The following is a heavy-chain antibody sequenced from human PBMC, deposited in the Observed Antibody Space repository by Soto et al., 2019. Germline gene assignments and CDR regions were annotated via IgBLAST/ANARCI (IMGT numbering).Heavy chain of an antibody. D-gene: IGHD4-4*01. CDR2: IIPIFGTA. CDR1: GGTFSSYA. J-gene: IGHJ6*02. Sequence: QVQLVQSGAEVKKPGSSVKVSCKASGGTFSSYAISWVRQAPGQGLEWMGGIIPIFGTANYAQKFQGRVTITADESTSTAYMELSSLRSEDMAVYYCARPSDYSNYVFFLDYYYGMDVWGQGTTVTVSS. V-gene: IGHV1-69*01. CDR3: ARPSDYSNYVFFLDYYYGMDV.